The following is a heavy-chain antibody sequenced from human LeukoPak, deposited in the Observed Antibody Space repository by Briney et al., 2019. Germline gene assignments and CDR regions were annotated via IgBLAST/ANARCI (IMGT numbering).Heavy chain of an antibody. J-gene: IGHJ5*02. CDR2: INHSGST. Sequence: SETLSLTCAVYGGSFSGYYWTWIRQPSGKGLEWIGEINHSGSTNYNPSLKSRVTISVDTSKNQFSLMLSSVTAADTAVYYCARSGELLRWFDPWGQGTLVTVSS. CDR3: ARSGELLRWFDP. CDR1: GGSFSGYY. V-gene: IGHV4-34*01. D-gene: IGHD2-15*01.